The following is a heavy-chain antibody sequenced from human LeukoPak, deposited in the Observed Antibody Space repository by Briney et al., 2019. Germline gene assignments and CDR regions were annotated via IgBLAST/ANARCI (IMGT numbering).Heavy chain of an antibody. V-gene: IGHV4-38-2*02. J-gene: IGHJ3*02. CDR1: GYSISSGYY. CDR3: AESSGYYYDAFDI. CDR2: IYHSGST. D-gene: IGHD3-22*01. Sequence: SETLSLTCTVSGYSISSGYYWGWIRPPPGKGLEWIRSIYHSGSTYYNPSLKSRVTISVDTSKNQSSMKLSSVTAADTAVYYCAESSGYYYDAFDIWGQGTMVTVSS.